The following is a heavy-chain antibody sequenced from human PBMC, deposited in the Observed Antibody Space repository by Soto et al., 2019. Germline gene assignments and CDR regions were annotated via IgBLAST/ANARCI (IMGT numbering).Heavy chain of an antibody. Sequence: QVQLVQSGAEVKKPGASVKVSCKASGYSFTSYGISWVRQAPGQGLEWMGWISTYNGNTNYGQKLKGRVTMTTDTSTSTAYMKLRSLRSDDTAVYYCARDVIFGWFDPWGQGTLVTVSS. CDR1: GYSFTSYG. J-gene: IGHJ5*02. V-gene: IGHV1-18*01. CDR3: ARDVIFGWFDP. D-gene: IGHD2-15*01. CDR2: ISTYNGNT.